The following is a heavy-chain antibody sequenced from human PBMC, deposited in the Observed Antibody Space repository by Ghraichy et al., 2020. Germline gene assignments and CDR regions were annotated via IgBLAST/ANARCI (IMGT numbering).Heavy chain of an antibody. CDR1: GFIFSNYW. V-gene: IGHV3-74*01. CDR2: IKGDGSDT. J-gene: IGHJ4*02. Sequence: GGSLRLSCAASGFIFSNYWMHWVRHAPGKGLVWVSRIKGDGSDTRYADSVKGRFTVSRDNAKSTLYLEVNNLRAEDTAVYYCARDGHAYNFDYWGQGTLVTVSS. D-gene: IGHD5-24*01. CDR3: ARDGHAYNFDY.